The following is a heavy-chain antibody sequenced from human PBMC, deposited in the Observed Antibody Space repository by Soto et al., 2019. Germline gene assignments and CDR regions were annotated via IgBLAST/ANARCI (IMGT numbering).Heavy chain of an antibody. V-gene: IGHV1-69*01. CDR2: IIPIVGTA. J-gene: IGHJ4*02. CDR3: ALGDSSDTGDGY. D-gene: IGHD3-16*01. CDR1: GGTLNNYA. Sequence: QVQLVQSGAEVKKPGSSVKVSCKASGGTLNNYAISWVRQAPGQGLEWMGGIIPIVGTADYAQQFQGRVSITVDESSSTTCMEVSSLRSEDTAVYYCALGDSSDTGDGYWGQGTLVTVSS.